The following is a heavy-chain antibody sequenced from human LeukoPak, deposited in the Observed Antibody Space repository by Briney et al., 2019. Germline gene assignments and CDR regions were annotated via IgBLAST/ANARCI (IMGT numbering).Heavy chain of an antibody. CDR3: ARVTYYYDSSGYYDY. CDR2: ISYDGSNK. Sequence: GGSLRLSCAASGFTFSSYAMHWVRQAPGKGLEWVVVISYDGSNKYYADSVKGRFTISRDNSKNTLYLQMNSLRAEDTAVYYCARVTYYYDSSGYYDYWGQGTLVTVSS. V-gene: IGHV3-30-3*01. CDR1: GFTFSSYA. J-gene: IGHJ4*02. D-gene: IGHD3-22*01.